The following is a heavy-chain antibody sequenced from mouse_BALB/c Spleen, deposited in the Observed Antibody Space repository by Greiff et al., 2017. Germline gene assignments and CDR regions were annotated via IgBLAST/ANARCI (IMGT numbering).Heavy chain of an antibody. CDR3: ARLGSSYFDY. CDR2: ISSGGSYT. Sequence: EVQRVESGGGLVKPGGSLKLSCAASGFTFSSYAMSWVRQTPEKRLEWVATISSGGSYTYYPDSVKGRFTISRDNAKNTLYLQMSSLRSEDTAMYYCARLGSSYFDYWGQGTTLTVSS. V-gene: IGHV5-9-3*01. CDR1: GFTFSSYA. J-gene: IGHJ2*01. D-gene: IGHD1-1*01.